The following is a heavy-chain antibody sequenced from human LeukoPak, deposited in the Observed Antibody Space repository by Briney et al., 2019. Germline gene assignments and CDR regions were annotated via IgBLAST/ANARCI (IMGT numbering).Heavy chain of an antibody. CDR3: ARDHNWNYLNWFDP. CDR2: INHSGST. Sequence: SETLSLTCAVYGGSFSGYYWSWIRQPPGKGLEWIGEINHSGSTNYNPSLKSRVTISVDTSKNQFSLKLSSVTAADTAVCYCARDHNWNYLNWFDPWGQGTLVTVSS. D-gene: IGHD1-7*01. J-gene: IGHJ5*02. CDR1: GGSFSGYY. V-gene: IGHV4-34*01.